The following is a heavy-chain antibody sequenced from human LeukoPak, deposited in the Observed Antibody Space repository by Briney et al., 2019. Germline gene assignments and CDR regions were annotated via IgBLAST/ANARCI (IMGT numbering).Heavy chain of an antibody. CDR3: HPLAYTAN. V-gene: IGHV3-74*01. D-gene: IGHD2-2*02. CDR1: GFTFGFTFSSRW. Sequence: PGGSLRLSCAVSGFTFGFTFSSRWMHWVRQAPGKGLVWVSVSKTDGGSANYGDTVKGRFTVSRDNAKSTVYLQMNSLRAEDTGVYYGHPLAYTANWGQGTLVTVSS. CDR2: SKTDGGSA. J-gene: IGHJ4*02.